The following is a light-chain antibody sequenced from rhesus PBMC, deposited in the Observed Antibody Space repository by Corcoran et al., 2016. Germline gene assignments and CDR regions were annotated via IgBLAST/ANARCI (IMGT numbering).Light chain of an antibody. CDR1: QGISNW. CDR2: RAS. V-gene: IGKV1-69*01. CDR3: QQYDNSPWT. J-gene: IGKJ1*01. Sequence: DIQMTQSPSPLSASVGDRVTISCRASQGISNWLAWYQQKPGKAPRLLIYRASNLETGVPSRFSGSGSGTDFTLTISNLPPEDVATYYCQQYDNSPWTFGQGTKVEIK.